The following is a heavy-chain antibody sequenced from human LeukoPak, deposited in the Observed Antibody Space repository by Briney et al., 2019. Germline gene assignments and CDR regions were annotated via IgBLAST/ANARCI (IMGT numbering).Heavy chain of an antibody. Sequence: ASVKVSCKASGYTFTSYGISWVRQAPGQGLEWMGWISTYNGHTNYARKVQGRVTMTTDTSTSTAYMELSSLRSEDTAVYYCAEDRYSYAFEYFQHWGQGTLVTVSS. CDR3: AEDRYSYAFEYFQH. J-gene: IGHJ1*01. V-gene: IGHV1-18*01. D-gene: IGHD5-18*01. CDR2: ISTYNGHT. CDR1: GYTFTSYG.